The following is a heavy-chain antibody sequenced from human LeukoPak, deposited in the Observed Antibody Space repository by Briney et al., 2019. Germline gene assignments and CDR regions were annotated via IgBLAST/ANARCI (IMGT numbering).Heavy chain of an antibody. V-gene: IGHV4-39*07. Sequence: PSETLSLTCTVSGGSISSSSYYWGWIRQPPGKGLEWIGSIYYSGSTYYNPSLKSRVTISVDTSKNQFSLKLSSVTAADTAVYYCASTRYDDYVWGSYRHEAFDYWGQGTLVAVSS. J-gene: IGHJ4*02. CDR2: IYYSGST. CDR3: ASTRYDDYVWGSYRHEAFDY. CDR1: GGSISSSSYY. D-gene: IGHD3-16*02.